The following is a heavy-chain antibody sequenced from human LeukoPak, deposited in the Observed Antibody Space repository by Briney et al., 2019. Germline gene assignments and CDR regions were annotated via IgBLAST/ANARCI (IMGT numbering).Heavy chain of an antibody. Sequence: GGSLRLSCAASGFTFSSYAMSWVRQAPGKGLEWVSATSGSGGSTYYADSVKGRFTISRDNSKNTLYPQMNSLRAEDTAVYYCAKDRSEYCSGGSCWGWGQGTLVTVSS. CDR2: TSGSGGST. CDR1: GFTFSSYA. J-gene: IGHJ4*02. D-gene: IGHD2-15*01. V-gene: IGHV3-23*01. CDR3: AKDRSEYCSGGSCWG.